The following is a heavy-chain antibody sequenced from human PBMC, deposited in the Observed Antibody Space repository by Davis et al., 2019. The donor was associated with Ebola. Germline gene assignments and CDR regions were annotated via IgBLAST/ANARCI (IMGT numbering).Heavy chain of an antibody. D-gene: IGHD3-16*01. Sequence: PGGSLRLSCAASGFTFSSYAMSWVRQAPGKGPEWVSAITGSGGSTYYADSVKGRFTISRDTSKNTLNLQMNSLRAEDTAVYYCAKDRVGIFADVTDYWGQGTLVTVSS. CDR1: GFTFSSYA. V-gene: IGHV3-23*01. CDR2: ITGSGGST. J-gene: IGHJ4*02. CDR3: AKDRVGIFADVTDY.